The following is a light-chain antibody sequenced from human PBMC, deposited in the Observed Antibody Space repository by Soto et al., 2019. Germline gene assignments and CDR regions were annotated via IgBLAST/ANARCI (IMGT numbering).Light chain of an antibody. V-gene: IGKV3D-20*02. CDR3: QQRSNWPPT. Sequence: EIVLTQSPGTLSLSPGERATLSCRASQSLSSNHLAWYQQKPGQAPRLLIYGASSRATGIPDRFSGSGSGTDFTLTISSLEPEDFAVYYCQQRSNWPPTFGQGTKVEIK. CDR2: GAS. J-gene: IGKJ1*01. CDR1: QSLSSNH.